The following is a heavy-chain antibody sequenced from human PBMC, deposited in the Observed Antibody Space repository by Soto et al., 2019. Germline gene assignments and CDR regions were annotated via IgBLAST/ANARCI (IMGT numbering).Heavy chain of an antibody. V-gene: IGHV1-69*13. D-gene: IGHD2-2*01. Sequence: SVKVSCKASGGTFSSYAISWVRQAPGQGLQWMGGIIPIFGTANYAQKFQGRVTITADESTSTAYMELSSLRSEDTAVYYCARGKYGISTSCPDDALDIWGQGTMVTV. J-gene: IGHJ3*02. CDR1: GGTFSSYA. CDR3: ARGKYGISTSCPDDALDI. CDR2: IIPIFGTA.